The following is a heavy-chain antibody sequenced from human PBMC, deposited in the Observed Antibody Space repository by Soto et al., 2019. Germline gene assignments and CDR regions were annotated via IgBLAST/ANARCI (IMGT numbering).Heavy chain of an antibody. D-gene: IGHD2-15*01. CDR1: GGSISSGGYY. J-gene: IGHJ3*02. Sequence: QVQLQESGPGLVKPSQTLSLTCTVSGGSISSGGYYWSWIRQHPGKGLGWTGYIYYSGSTYYNPSLKSRVTISVATSKYQFSLKLSSVTAADTAVYYCAGDEHVVVAATVYDAFDIWGQGTMVTVSS. V-gene: IGHV4-31*03. CDR2: IYYSGST. CDR3: AGDEHVVVAATVYDAFDI.